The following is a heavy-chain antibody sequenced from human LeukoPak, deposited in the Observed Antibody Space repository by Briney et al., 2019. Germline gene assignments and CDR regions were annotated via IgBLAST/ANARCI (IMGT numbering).Heavy chain of an antibody. D-gene: IGHD3-22*01. V-gene: IGHV3-9*01. J-gene: IGHJ4*02. CDR3: AKWATYDSSGYSPYYFDY. CDR1: GFTFDDYA. CDR2: ISWNSGSI. Sequence: PGGSLRLSCAASGFTFDDYAMHWVRQAPGKGLEWVSGISWNSGSIGYADSVKGRFTISRDNAKNSLYLQMNSLRAEDTALYYCAKWATYDSSGYSPYYFDYWGQGTLVTVSS.